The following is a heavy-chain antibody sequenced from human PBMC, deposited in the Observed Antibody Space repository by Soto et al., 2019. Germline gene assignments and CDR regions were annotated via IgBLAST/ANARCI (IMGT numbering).Heavy chain of an antibody. D-gene: IGHD4-4*01. Sequence: GASVKVSCKASGGTFSSYTMSWVRQAPGQGLEWVGGIIPIFGTTTYAHKFQGRVTITADESTSTVYMELSSLRGEDTAVYYCARGALTTLAYYYGMDVWGQGTTVTVSS. CDR1: GGTFSSYT. CDR3: ARGALTTLAYYYGMDV. J-gene: IGHJ6*02. V-gene: IGHV1-69*13. CDR2: IIPIFGTT.